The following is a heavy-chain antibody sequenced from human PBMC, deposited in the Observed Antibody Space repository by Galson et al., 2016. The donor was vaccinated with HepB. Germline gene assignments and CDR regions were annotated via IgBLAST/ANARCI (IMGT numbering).Heavy chain of an antibody. CDR3: ARHRRYCTNGVCYPGAFDI. J-gene: IGHJ3*02. Sequence: QSGAEVKKPGESLKISCKGSGYSFTSYWIGWVRQMPGKGLEWMGIIYPGDSDTRYSPSFQGQVTISADKSINTAYLQWSSLKATDTAMYYCARHRRYCTNGVCYPGAFDIWGQGTMVTVSS. D-gene: IGHD2-8*01. CDR1: GYSFTSYW. CDR2: IYPGDSDT. V-gene: IGHV5-51*01.